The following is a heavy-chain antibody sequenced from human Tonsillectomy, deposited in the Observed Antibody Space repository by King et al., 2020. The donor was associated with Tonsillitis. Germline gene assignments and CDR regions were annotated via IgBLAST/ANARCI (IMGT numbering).Heavy chain of an antibody. CDR1: GITLDDYA. CDR3: VKDKGSTVTPDIYYFYSGMDV. V-gene: IGHV3-9*01. Sequence: VQLVESGGGLVQPGRSLRLSCAASGITLDDYAMHWVRQAPGKGLEWVSGISWNSGSFAYADSVKGRFTISRDNAKNSLYLQMRSLRAEDTALYYCVKDKGSTVTPDIYYFYSGMDVWGQGTTVTVSS. CDR2: ISWNSGSF. D-gene: IGHD4-17*01. J-gene: IGHJ6*02.